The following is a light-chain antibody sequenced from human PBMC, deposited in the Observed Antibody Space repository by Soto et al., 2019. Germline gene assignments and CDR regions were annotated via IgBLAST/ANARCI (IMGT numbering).Light chain of an antibody. CDR2: GVT. CDR3: QQYSRSRA. Sequence: EIVLTQSPGTLSLSPGERAILSCRASQSVSSSYLAWYQQKPGQAPRLLIYGVTSRATGIPDRFSGSGSGTDFTLTISRLEPEDFAVYYCQQYSRSRAFGQGTKVEIK. J-gene: IGKJ1*01. V-gene: IGKV3-20*01. CDR1: QSVSSSY.